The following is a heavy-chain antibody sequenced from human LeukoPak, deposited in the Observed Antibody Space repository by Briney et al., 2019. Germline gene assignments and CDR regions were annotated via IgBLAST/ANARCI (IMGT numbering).Heavy chain of an antibody. J-gene: IGHJ4*02. D-gene: IGHD5-18*01. Sequence: PGGSLRLSCAASGFTFSTYSMNWVRQAPGKGLEWVSYISSSGSTIYYADSVKGRFTISRDNAKNSLYLQMNSLRAEDTAVYYCARVGDTAMVFDYWGQGTLVTVSS. CDR1: GFTFSTYS. CDR2: ISSSGSTI. CDR3: ARVGDTAMVFDY. V-gene: IGHV3-48*04.